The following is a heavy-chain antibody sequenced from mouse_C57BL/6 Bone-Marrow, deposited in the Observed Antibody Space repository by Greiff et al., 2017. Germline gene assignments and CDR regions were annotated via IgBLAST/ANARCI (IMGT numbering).Heavy chain of an antibody. D-gene: IGHD2-2*01. V-gene: IGHV1-19*01. Sequence: EVQLQQSGPVLVKPGASVKMSCKASGYTFTDYYMNWVKQSHGKSLEWIGVINPYNGGTSYNQKFKGKATLTVDKSSRTAYMELNSLTSEDSAVYYCARGGAYGYDAYDYWGQGTTLTVSS. J-gene: IGHJ2*01. CDR3: ARGGAYGYDAYDY. CDR1: GYTFTDYY. CDR2: INPYNGGT.